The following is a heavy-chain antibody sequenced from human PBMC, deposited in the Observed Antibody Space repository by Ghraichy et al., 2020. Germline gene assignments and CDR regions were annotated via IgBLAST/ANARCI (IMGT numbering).Heavy chain of an antibody. J-gene: IGHJ3*02. CDR1: GFTFDDYT. CDR2: ISWDGGST. V-gene: IGHV3-43*01. Sequence: ETLSLTCAASGFTFDDYTMHWVRQAPGKGLEWVSLISWDGGSTYYADSVKGRFTISRDNSKNSLYLQMNSLRTEDTALYHCATRIVDAFDIWGQGTMVTVSS. D-gene: IGHD1-26*01. CDR3: ATRIVDAFDI.